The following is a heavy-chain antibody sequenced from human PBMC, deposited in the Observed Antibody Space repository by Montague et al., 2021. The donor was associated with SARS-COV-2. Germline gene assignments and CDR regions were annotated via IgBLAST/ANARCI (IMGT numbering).Heavy chain of an antibody. J-gene: IGHJ6*01. D-gene: IGHD3-10*01. CDR1: GGSVSSYY. CDR2: INHSANT. CDR3: ASGVYPSGSYYNRYYYGLNI. Sequence: SETLSLTCAVHGGSVSSYYWRWISHRPEKELVWCGEINHSANTKXNPSLKSPVTISIDTSKNQFSLKMTSVTAADTATYYCASGVYPSGSYYNRYYYGLNIGGRGTRVSVSS. V-gene: IGHV4-34*01.